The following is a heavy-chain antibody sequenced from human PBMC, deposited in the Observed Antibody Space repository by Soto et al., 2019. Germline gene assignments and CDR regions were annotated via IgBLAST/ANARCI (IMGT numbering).Heavy chain of an antibody. J-gene: IGHJ6*02. D-gene: IGHD2-2*01. Sequence: GASVKVSCKASGGTFSSYAISWVRQAPGQGLEWMGGIIPIFGTANYAQKFQGRVTITADESTSTAYMELSSLSSEDTAVYYCARAVLAYCSSTSCYPHYCYYGMDVWGQGTTVTVSS. CDR1: GGTFSSYA. CDR3: ARAVLAYCSSTSCYPHYCYYGMDV. V-gene: IGHV1-69*13. CDR2: IIPIFGTA.